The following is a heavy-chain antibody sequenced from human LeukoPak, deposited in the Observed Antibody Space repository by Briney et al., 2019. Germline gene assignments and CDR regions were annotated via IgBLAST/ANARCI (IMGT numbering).Heavy chain of an antibody. J-gene: IGHJ5*02. CDR2: INHSGST. V-gene: IGHV4-34*01. CDR3: ARESITGTTYGQMFDP. CDR1: DGSFSGYY. Sequence: PSETLSLTCAVYDGSFSGYYWSWIRQPPGKGLEWIGEINHSGSTNYNPSLKSRVTISVDTSKNQFSLKLSSVTAADTAVYYCARESITGTTYGQMFDPWGQGTLVTVSS. D-gene: IGHD1-7*01.